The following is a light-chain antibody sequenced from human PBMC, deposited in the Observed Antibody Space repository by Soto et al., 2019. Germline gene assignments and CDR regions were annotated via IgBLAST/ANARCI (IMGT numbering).Light chain of an antibody. J-gene: IGLJ3*02. CDR2: DVS. CDR1: SSDVGGYNY. Sequence: QSALTQPASVSGSPGQSITISCTGTSSDVGGYNYVSWYQQHPGKAPKLMIYDVSNRPSGVSNRFSGSKSGNTASLTISGLQAEDEADYYSSSYTSSTPGVFGGGTKLTVL. V-gene: IGLV2-14*01. CDR3: SSYTSSTPGV.